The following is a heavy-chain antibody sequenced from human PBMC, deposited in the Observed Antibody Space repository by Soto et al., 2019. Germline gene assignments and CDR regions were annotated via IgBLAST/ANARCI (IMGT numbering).Heavy chain of an antibody. V-gene: IGHV3-23*01. Sequence: EVQLLESGGGLVQPGGSLRLSCAASGFTISDSAMNWVRQAPGKGLEWGSGIRGSGTTTYYADSVKGRFTISRDNSKSTLYRQMNSVTVEDTAVYYCAKEVYDCRGGSCWRSVDYWGQGTLVTVSS. CDR3: AKEVYDCRGGSCWRSVDY. CDR1: GFTISDSA. CDR2: IRGSGTTT. J-gene: IGHJ4*02. D-gene: IGHD2-15*01.